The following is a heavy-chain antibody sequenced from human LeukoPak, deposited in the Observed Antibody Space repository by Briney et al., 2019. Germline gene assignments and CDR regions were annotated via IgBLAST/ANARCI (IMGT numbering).Heavy chain of an antibody. J-gene: IGHJ4*02. V-gene: IGHV4-39*07. Sequence: SETLSLTCTVSGGSISTSNYYWGWIRQPPGKGPEWIGNIFYSGSTYYNPSLKSRVTISVDTSKNQFSLKLSSVTAADTAVYYCARGALLWFGAKMEYYFDYWGQGTPLTVSS. CDR1: GGSISTSNYY. CDR2: IFYSGST. D-gene: IGHD3-10*01. CDR3: ARGALLWFGAKMEYYFDY.